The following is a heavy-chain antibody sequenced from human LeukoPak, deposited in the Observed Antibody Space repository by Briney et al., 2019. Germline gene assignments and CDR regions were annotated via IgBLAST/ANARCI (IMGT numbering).Heavy chain of an antibody. D-gene: IGHD2-15*01. J-gene: IGHJ5*02. CDR3: ARELGKLPPNWFDP. V-gene: IGHV1-69*04. Sequence: GASVKVSCKASGGTFSSYAISWVRQAPGQGLEWMGRIIPILGIANYARKFQGRVTITADKSTSTAYMELSSLRSEDTAVYYCARELGKLPPNWFDPWGQGTLVTVSS. CDR1: GGTFSSYA. CDR2: IIPILGIA.